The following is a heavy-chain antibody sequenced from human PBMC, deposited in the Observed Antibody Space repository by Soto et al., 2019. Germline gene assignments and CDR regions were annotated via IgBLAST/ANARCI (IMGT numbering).Heavy chain of an antibody. CDR3: AKSIVLMVYAMPIDY. CDR1: GFTFSSYA. D-gene: IGHD2-8*01. V-gene: IGHV3-23*01. J-gene: IGHJ4*02. Sequence: GGSLRLSCAASGFTFSSYAMSWVRQAPGKGLEWVSAISGSGGSTYYADSVKGRFTISRDNSKNTLYLQMNSLRAEDTAVYYCAKSIVLMVYAMPIDYWGQGTLVTVPQ. CDR2: ISGSGGST.